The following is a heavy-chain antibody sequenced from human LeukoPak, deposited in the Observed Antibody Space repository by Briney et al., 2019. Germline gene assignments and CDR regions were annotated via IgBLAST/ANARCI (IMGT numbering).Heavy chain of an antibody. D-gene: IGHD6-13*01. Sequence: SGGSLRLSCAASGFTFSDYYMSWIRQAPGKGLEWVSYISGSGSTKYYADSVKGRFTISRDNAKNSLYLQMNSLRVEDTAVYYCARVGIIAAAGTGDYWGQGTLVTVSS. CDR1: GFTFSDYY. CDR3: ARVGIIAAAGTGDY. CDR2: ISGSGSTK. J-gene: IGHJ4*02. V-gene: IGHV3-11*04.